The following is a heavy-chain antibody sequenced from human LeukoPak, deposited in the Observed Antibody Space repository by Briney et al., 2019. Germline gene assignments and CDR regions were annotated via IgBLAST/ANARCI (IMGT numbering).Heavy chain of an antibody. Sequence: TGGSLRLSCAASGFTFSSYGMHWVRQAPGKGLEWVAFIRYDGSNKYYADSVKGRFTISRDNSKNTLYLQMNSLRAEDTAVYYCARDYGGAYPPSLDYWGQGILVTVSS. J-gene: IGHJ4*02. V-gene: IGHV3-30*02. D-gene: IGHD4-23*01. CDR1: GFTFSSYG. CDR3: ARDYGGAYPPSLDY. CDR2: IRYDGSNK.